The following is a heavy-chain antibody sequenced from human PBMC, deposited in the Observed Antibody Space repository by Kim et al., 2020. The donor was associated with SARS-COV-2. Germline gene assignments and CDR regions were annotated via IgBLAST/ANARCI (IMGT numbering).Heavy chain of an antibody. CDR3: ARRSIPCGFAI. D-gene: IGHD2-21*01. V-gene: IGHV3-74*01. J-gene: IGHJ3*02. Sequence: TNYADSVKGRFTISRDNAKNTLYLQMNSLRAEDTAVYYCARRSIPCGFAIWGQGTMVTVSS. CDR2: T.